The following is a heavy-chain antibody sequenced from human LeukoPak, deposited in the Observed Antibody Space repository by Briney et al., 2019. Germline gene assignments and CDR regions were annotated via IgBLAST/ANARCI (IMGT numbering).Heavy chain of an antibody. Sequence: GGSLRLSCAASGFTFSTYGTHWIRQAPGKGLEWVAVIRSDGSSEYYADSVKGRFIISRDNSKNTLYLQMNSLRAEDTAVYYCARYCSGGTCYVGLIWGQGTLVTVSS. CDR3: ARYCSGGTCYVGLI. CDR1: GFTFSTYG. V-gene: IGHV3-33*01. J-gene: IGHJ4*02. D-gene: IGHD2-15*01. CDR2: IRSDGSSE.